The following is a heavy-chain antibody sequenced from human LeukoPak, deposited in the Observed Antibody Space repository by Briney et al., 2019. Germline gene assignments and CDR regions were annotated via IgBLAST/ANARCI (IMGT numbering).Heavy chain of an antibody. J-gene: IGHJ2*01. V-gene: IGHV3-66*02. D-gene: IGHD3-22*01. CDR3: ARDLRDSRGYYNWSFDL. CDR2: IYSGGST. CDR1: GFTVSNNY. Sequence: PGGSLRLSCAASGFTVSNNYMSWVRQAPGKGLEWVSVIYSGGSTYYADSVKGRFTISRDNSENTLYLQMNSLRAEDTAVYYCARDLRDSRGYYNWSFDLWGRGTLVTV.